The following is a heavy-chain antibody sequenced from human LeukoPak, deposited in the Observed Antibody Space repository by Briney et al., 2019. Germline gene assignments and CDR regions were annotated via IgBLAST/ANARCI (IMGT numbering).Heavy chain of an antibody. CDR3: ARSFYCSSTSCYYFDY. Sequence: LGESLKISCKGSGCSFSNYWIAWVRQMPGKGLEWMGIIYPGDSDTRYSPSFQGQVTISAVKSISTAYLQWSSLKASDTAMYYCARSFYCSSTSCYYFDYWGQGTLVTVSS. D-gene: IGHD2-2*01. J-gene: IGHJ4*02. CDR2: IYPGDSDT. V-gene: IGHV5-51*01. CDR1: GCSFSNYW.